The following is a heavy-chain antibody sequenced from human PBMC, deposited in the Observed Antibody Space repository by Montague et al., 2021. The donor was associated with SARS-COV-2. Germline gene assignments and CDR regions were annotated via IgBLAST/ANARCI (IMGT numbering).Heavy chain of an antibody. J-gene: IGHJ4*02. CDR2: IYYSGST. CDR3: ARAQNTCFIANCVNYFDF. V-gene: IGHV4-59*01. D-gene: IGHD1-1*01. Sequence: SETRSLTCTVSGGSISSYYWSWIRQPPGKGLEWIGYIYYSGSTNYNPSLKSRVTISVDTSKNQFSLKLSSVTAADTAMYYCARAQNTCFIANCVNYFDFWGLGAQVTVSS. CDR1: GGSISSYY.